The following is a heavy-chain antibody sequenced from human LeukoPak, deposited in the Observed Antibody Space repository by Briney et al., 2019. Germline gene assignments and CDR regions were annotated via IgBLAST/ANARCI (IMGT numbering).Heavy chain of an antibody. J-gene: IGHJ4*02. CDR1: GFTFSSYS. CDR2: IKQDGSEK. V-gene: IGHV3-7*03. CDR3: TGQAYYYDTSGFNFDY. Sequence: GGSLRLSCAASGFTFSSYSMNWVRQAPGKGLEWVANIKQDGSEKYYVDSVKGRFTISRDNAKNSLYLQMNSLKTEDTAVYYCTGQAYYYDTSGFNFDYWGQGILVAVSS. D-gene: IGHD3-22*01.